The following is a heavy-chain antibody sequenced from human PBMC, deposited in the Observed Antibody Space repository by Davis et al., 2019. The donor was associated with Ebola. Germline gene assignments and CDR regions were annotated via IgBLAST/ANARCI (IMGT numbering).Heavy chain of an antibody. Sequence: ASVKVSCKASGGTFSSYAISWVRQAPGQGLEWMGIINPSGGSTSYAQKFQGRITMTRDTSTSTVYMELSSLRSEDTAVYYCHRGGDSGYDLWGQGTLVTVSS. D-gene: IGHD5-12*01. J-gene: IGHJ4*02. CDR3: HRGGDSGYDL. CDR1: GGTFSSYA. V-gene: IGHV1-46*01. CDR2: INPSGGST.